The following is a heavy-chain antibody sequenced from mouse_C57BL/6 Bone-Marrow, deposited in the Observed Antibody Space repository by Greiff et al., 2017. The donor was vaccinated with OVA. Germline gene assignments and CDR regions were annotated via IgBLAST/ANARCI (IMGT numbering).Heavy chain of an antibody. CDR3: ARVGIDYDFAWCAY. CDR2: IYPRSGNT. V-gene: IGHV1-81*01. J-gene: IGHJ3*01. Sequence: QVQLQQSGAELARPGASVKLSCKASGYTFTSYGISWVKQRTGQGLEWIGEIYPRSGNTYYNEKFKGKATLTADKSSSTAYMELRSLTSEDSAVYFCARVGIDYDFAWCAYWGQGTLVTVSA. CDR1: GYTFTSYG. D-gene: IGHD2-4*01.